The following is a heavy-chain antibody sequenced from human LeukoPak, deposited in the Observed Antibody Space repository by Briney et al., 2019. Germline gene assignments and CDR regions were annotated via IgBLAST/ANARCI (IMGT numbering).Heavy chain of an antibody. Sequence: PGGSLRLSCTASGFTFGDYAMSWFRQAPGKGLEWVGFIRSKAYGGTTEYAASVKGRFTISRDDSKSIAYLQMNSLKTEDTAVYYCTRDPMTRPRTVFDYWGQGTLVTVSS. J-gene: IGHJ4*02. CDR1: GFTFGDYA. D-gene: IGHD1-1*01. CDR2: IRSKAYGGTT. V-gene: IGHV3-49*03. CDR3: TRDPMTRPRTVFDY.